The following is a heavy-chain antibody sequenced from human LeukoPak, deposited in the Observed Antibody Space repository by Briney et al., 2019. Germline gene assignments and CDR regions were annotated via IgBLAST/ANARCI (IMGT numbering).Heavy chain of an antibody. CDR2: ISAYNGNT. Sequence: GASVKVSCKASGYTFTSYGISWVRQAPGQGLEWMGGISAYNGNTNYAQKLQGRVTMTTDTSTSTAYMELRSLRSDDTAVYYCARDDSGSSPRPYYYYGMDVWGQGTTVTVSS. CDR1: GYTFTSYG. D-gene: IGHD1-26*01. CDR3: ARDDSGSSPRPYYYYGMDV. J-gene: IGHJ6*02. V-gene: IGHV1-18*01.